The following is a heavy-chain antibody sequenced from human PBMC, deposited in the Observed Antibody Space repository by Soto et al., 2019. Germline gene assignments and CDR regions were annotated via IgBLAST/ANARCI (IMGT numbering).Heavy chain of an antibody. D-gene: IGHD1-26*01. CDR2: IGSSSIYI. CDR3: ASHIVGDTRF. Sequence: EVQLVESGGGLVKPGGSLRLSCAASGFTFSTYSFNWVRQAPGKGLEWVSFIGSSSIYIYYADSVKGRFTISRDNAKNSLSLQMNSLRAEDTAVDYCASHIVGDTRFWGQGILVTVSS. J-gene: IGHJ4*02. V-gene: IGHV3-21*01. CDR1: GFTFSTYS.